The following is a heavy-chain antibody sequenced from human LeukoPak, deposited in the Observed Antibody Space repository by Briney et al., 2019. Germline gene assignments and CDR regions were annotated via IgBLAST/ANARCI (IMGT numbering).Heavy chain of an antibody. V-gene: IGHV4-39*01. D-gene: IGHD3-10*01. CDR1: GGSISSSSYY. CDR3: ASMVIREDYFDY. CDR2: IYYSGST. J-gene: IGHJ4*02. Sequence: SETLSLTCTVSGGSISSSSYYWGWIRQPPGKGLEWIGSIYYSGSTYYNPSLKSRVTISVDTSKNQFSLKLSSVTAADTAVYYCASMVIREDYFDYWGQGTLVTVSS.